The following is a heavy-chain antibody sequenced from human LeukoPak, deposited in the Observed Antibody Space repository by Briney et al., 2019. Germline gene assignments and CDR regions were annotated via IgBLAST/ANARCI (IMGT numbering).Heavy chain of an antibody. Sequence: ASVKVSCKASGYTFTSYGISWVRQAPGQGLDWMGVINPSGGSTNYAQRFQDRVTMTRDTSTSTVYMELNSLRSEDTAVYYCARDREYSYGYAGGYEHWGQGTLVTVSS. CDR3: ARDREYSYGYAGGYEH. CDR1: GYTFTSYG. V-gene: IGHV1-46*01. CDR2: INPSGGST. D-gene: IGHD5-18*01. J-gene: IGHJ4*02.